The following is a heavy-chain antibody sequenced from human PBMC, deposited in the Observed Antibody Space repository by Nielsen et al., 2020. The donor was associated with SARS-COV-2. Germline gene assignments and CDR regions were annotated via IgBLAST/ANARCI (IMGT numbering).Heavy chain of an antibody. CDR1: GFTFSSYE. V-gene: IGHV3-48*03. D-gene: IGHD3-16*01. Sequence: GESLKISCAASGFTFSSYEMNWVRQAPGKGLEWVSYISSSGSTIYYADSVKGRFTISRDNAKNSLYLQMNSLRAEDTAVYYCAQGRVFGGEMGFDYWGQGTLVTVSS. CDR3: AQGRVFGGEMGFDY. CDR2: ISSSGSTI. J-gene: IGHJ4*02.